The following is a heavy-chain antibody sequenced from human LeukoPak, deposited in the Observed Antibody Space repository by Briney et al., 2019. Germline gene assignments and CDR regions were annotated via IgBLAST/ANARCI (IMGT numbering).Heavy chain of an antibody. V-gene: IGHV3-20*04. CDR1: GFTYDDYG. Sequence: GGPLRLSCAASGFTYDDYGMSWVRQAPGKGLEWVSGINWNGGSTGYADSVKGRFTISRDNAKKSLYLQMNSLRVEDTAFYYCAAALDSSSYFYWGFDYWGQGTLVTVSS. J-gene: IGHJ4*02. CDR2: INWNGGST. CDR3: AAALDSSSYFYWGFDY. D-gene: IGHD3-22*01.